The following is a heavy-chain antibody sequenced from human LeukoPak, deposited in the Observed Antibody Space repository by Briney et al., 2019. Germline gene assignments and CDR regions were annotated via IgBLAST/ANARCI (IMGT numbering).Heavy chain of an antibody. CDR3: AKEGSQYASSWFDY. Sequence: PGGSLRLSCEASGFTFSSCGMQWVRQAPGMGPEWVSVISHDGTVTHYADSVKGRFTISRDSSTNTLYLQMDSLRTEDTAVYYCAKEGSQYASSWFDYWGQGTLVTVSS. D-gene: IGHD6-13*01. V-gene: IGHV3-30*18. CDR1: GFTFSSCG. J-gene: IGHJ4*02. CDR2: ISHDGTVT.